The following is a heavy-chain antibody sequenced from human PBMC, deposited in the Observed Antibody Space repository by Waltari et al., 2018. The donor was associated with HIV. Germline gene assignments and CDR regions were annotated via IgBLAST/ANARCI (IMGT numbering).Heavy chain of an antibody. CDR1: GGSFISYS. Sequence: QVQLVQSGAEVKKPGSSVKVSCKASGGSFISYSVHWVRQAPGQGLEWVGRVIPQLPATHYARKLEGRVKISADKSTSTVSMELSSLTSDDTALYYCASARETMGVDFDFWGQGTLVTVSS. CDR3: ASARETMGVDFDF. J-gene: IGHJ4*02. V-gene: IGHV1-69*08. D-gene: IGHD3-10*01. CDR2: VIPQLPAT.